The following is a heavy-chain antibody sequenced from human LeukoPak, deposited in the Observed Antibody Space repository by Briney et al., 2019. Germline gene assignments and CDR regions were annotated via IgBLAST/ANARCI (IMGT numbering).Heavy chain of an antibody. Sequence: GGSPRLSCAASGFTFISYWMHWVRQAPGKGLVWVSRINGYGSSTDFADSVKGRFTISRDNAKNTLYLQMNSLRAEDTAVYYCARDAPGNTALDYWGQGTLVTVSS. J-gene: IGHJ4*02. V-gene: IGHV3-74*01. CDR2: INGYGSST. D-gene: IGHD5-18*01. CDR3: ARDAPGNTALDY. CDR1: GFTFISYW.